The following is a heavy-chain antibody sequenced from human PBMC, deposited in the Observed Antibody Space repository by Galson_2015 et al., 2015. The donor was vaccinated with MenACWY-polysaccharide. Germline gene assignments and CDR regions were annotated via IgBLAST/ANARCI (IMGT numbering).Heavy chain of an antibody. CDR1: GVSFRSYG. CDR3: SKGAADSDY. V-gene: IGHV3-30*18. CDR2: MSYDGSNK. D-gene: IGHD2-15*01. Sequence: SLRLSCAASGVSFRSYGMHWVRQAPGKGLEWVAVMSYDGSNKSYIDSVKGRFTISKDNSKNTLYLQMDSLRIEDTAVYYGSKGAADSDYWGQGTLVTVSS. J-gene: IGHJ4*02.